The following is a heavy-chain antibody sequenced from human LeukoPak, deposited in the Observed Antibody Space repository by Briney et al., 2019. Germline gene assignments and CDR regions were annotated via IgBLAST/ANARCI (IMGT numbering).Heavy chain of an antibody. CDR1: GFTFSSYA. D-gene: IGHD2-21*02. CDR3: AKGRIGIVVVTAAFDY. Sequence: GRSLRLSCAASGFTFSSYAMSWVRQAPGKGLEWVSAISGSGGSTYYADSVKGRFTISRDNSKNTLYLQMNSLRAEDTAVYYCAKGRIGIVVVTAAFDYWGQGTLVTVSS. V-gene: IGHV3-23*01. CDR2: ISGSGGST. J-gene: IGHJ4*02.